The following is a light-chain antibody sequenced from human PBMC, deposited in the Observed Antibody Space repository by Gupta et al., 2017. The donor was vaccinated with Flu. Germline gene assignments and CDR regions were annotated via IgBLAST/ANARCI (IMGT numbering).Light chain of an antibody. Sequence: QSALTQPRSVSGSPGQSVTISCTGTSSDVGGYNYVSRYQQHPGKAPKLMIYDVSKRPSGVPDRFSGFKSGNTASLTISWLQAEDEADYYCCSYAGSYTVVFGGGTKLTVL. V-gene: IGLV2-11*01. CDR2: DVS. CDR1: SSDVGGYNY. CDR3: CSYAGSYTVV. J-gene: IGLJ2*01.